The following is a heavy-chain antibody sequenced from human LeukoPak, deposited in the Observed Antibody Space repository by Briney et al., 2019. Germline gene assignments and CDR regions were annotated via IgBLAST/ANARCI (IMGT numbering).Heavy chain of an antibody. D-gene: IGHD3-22*01. Sequence: SETLSLTCTVSGGSISSYYWSWIRQPPGKGLEWIGYIYYSGSTNYNPSLKSRVTISVDTSKNQFSLKLSSVTAADTAVYYCARDRRDYYDSSGHHWFDPWGQGTLVTVSS. J-gene: IGHJ5*02. CDR2: IYYSGST. V-gene: IGHV4-59*01. CDR3: ARDRRDYYDSSGHHWFDP. CDR1: GGSISSYY.